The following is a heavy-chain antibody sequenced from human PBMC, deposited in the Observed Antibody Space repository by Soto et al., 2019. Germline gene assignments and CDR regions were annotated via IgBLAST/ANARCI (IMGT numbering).Heavy chain of an antibody. CDR1: GGTFSSYA. J-gene: IGHJ5*02. Sequence: SVKVSCKASGGTFSSYAISWVRQAPGQGLEWMGGIIPIFGTANYAQKFQGRVTITADESTSTAYMELSSLRSEDTAVYYCARVLPILAAAGPNWFDPWGQGTLVTVSS. V-gene: IGHV1-69*13. CDR2: IIPIFGTA. CDR3: ARVLPILAAAGPNWFDP. D-gene: IGHD6-13*01.